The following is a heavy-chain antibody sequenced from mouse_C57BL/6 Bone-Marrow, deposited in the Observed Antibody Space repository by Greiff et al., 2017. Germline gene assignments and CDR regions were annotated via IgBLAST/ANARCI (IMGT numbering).Heavy chain of an antibody. J-gene: IGHJ2*01. V-gene: IGHV1-81*01. CDR1: GYTFTSSG. D-gene: IGHD1-1*01. CDR2: IYPRSGNT. Sequence: QVPLQQSGAELARPGASVKLSCKASGYTFTSSGISWVKQRTGPGLAWIGEIYPRSGNTYYNEKFKGKATLTADKSSRTAYMELRSLTSEDSAVYFCARWTTVVAFEDWGQGTTLTVSS. CDR3: ARWTTVVAFED.